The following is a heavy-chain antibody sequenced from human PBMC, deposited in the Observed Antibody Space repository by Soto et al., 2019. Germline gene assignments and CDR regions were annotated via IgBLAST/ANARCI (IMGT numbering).Heavy chain of an antibody. V-gene: IGHV1-46*01. CDR3: ARGDIVLVPASEGNWFDP. CDR1: AYSFTTYH. D-gene: IGHD2-2*01. J-gene: IGHJ5*02. Sequence: QVQLVQSGAEVKKPGASVTVSCKASAYSFTTYHIHWVRQAPGQVLEWMGLINPDAGATNYAQRFQGRLRLTRGTSTSTVYMELRSLTFDDTAVYYCARGDIVLVPASEGNWFDPWGQGTLVTVSS. CDR2: INPDAGAT.